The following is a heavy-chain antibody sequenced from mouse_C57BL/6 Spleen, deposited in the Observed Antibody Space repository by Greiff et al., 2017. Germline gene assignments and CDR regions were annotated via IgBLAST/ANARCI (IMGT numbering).Heavy chain of an antibody. CDR3: ERHDDYDRYYFDY. CDR2: ISGGGGNT. V-gene: IGHV5-9*01. J-gene: IGHJ2*01. D-gene: IGHD2-4*01. Sequence: EVKLMESGGGLVKPGGSLKLSCAASGFTFSSYTMSWVRQTPEKRLEWVATISGGGGNTYYPDSVKGRFTISRDNAKNTMYLQMSSLRSEDTALYYCERHDDYDRYYFDYWGQGTTLTVSS. CDR1: GFTFSSYT.